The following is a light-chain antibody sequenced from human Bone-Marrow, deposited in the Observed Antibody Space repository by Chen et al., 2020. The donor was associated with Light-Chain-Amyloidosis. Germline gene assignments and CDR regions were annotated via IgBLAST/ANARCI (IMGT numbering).Light chain of an antibody. CDR1: SSDIGDYNY. J-gene: IGLJ3*02. Sequence: QPSQTQPASGSGSPAQTITFTCTRTSSDIGDYNYVSWYQQHPGTAPKLMIYDVSHRPSGVSDRFSGSKSGVTASLTISGLQAEDEADYFCSSYTSSSTLVFGGGTKLTVL. V-gene: IGLV2-14*01. CDR2: DVS. CDR3: SSYTSSSTLV.